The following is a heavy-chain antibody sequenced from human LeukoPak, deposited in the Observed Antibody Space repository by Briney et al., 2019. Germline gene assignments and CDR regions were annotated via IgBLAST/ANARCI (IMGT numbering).Heavy chain of an antibody. CDR3: ARGPTIISFDY. J-gene: IGHJ4*02. D-gene: IGHD1-26*01. Sequence: SETLSLTCAVYGGSFSGYYWSWIRQPPGKGLEWIGEINHSGSTNYNPSLKSRVTISVDTSKNQFSLKLSSVTAADTAVYYCARGPTIISFDYWGREPLVPVSS. V-gene: IGHV4-34*01. CDR2: INHSGST. CDR1: GGSFSGYY.